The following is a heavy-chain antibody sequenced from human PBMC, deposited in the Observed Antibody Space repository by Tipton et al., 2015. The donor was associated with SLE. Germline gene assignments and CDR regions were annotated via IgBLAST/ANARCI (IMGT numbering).Heavy chain of an antibody. J-gene: IGHJ4*02. D-gene: IGHD3-10*01. CDR1: GGSISSSSYY. CDR3: ARHAGSGNSYTALDY. CDR2: IYYSGST. V-gene: IGHV4-39*01. Sequence: GLVKPSETLSLTCTVSGGSISSSSYYWGWIRQPPGKGLEWIGSIYYSGSTYYNPSLKSRVTISVDASKNQFSLRLSSVTAADTAVYYCARHAGSGNSYTALDYWGQGTLVTVSS.